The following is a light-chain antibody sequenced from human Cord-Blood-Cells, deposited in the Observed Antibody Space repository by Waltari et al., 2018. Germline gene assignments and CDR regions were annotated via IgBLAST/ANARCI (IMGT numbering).Light chain of an antibody. V-gene: IGLV2-8*01. CDR1: RRDDGGDNY. CDR3: SSYARSNNFV. CDR2: EVS. Sequence: QSALTQPPSAPGSPGQSVTISFTGPRRDDGGDNYVHCYQQHPGKAPKLRIYEVSKLPSGVPVRSSGSRSGNSASLPFCGLQAEDEADYYCSSYARSNNFVFGTGTKVTVL. J-gene: IGLJ1*01.